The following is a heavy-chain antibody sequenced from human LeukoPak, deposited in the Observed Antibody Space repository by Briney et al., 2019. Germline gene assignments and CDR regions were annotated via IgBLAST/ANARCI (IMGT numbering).Heavy chain of an antibody. D-gene: IGHD3-22*01. CDR2: IYTGGST. J-gene: IGHJ5*02. CDR1: GFTISSNY. Sequence: PGGSLRLSCVASGFTISSNYMSWVRQAPGKGLEWISVIYTGGSTSYADSVKGRFTISRDSSTNTLFLQMSSLRAEDTAMYYCVKLDLGYYYHTWGQGTLVTVSS. CDR3: VKLDLGYYYHT. V-gene: IGHV3-66*04.